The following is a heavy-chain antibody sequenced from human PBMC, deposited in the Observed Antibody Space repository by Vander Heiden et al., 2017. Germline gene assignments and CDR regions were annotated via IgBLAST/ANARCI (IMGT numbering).Heavy chain of an antibody. J-gene: IGHJ4*02. V-gene: IGHV1-46*01. Sequence: QVQLVQSGAEVKKPGASVKVSCKASGYTFTSYYMHWVRQAPGQGLEWMGIINPSGGSTSYAQKFQGRGTMTRDTSTSAVYMELSSLRSEDTAVYYCARVRKNYYDSSGYPQPLVYWGQGTLVTVSS. CDR2: INPSGGST. D-gene: IGHD3-22*01. CDR1: GYTFTSYY. CDR3: ARVRKNYYDSSGYPQPLVY.